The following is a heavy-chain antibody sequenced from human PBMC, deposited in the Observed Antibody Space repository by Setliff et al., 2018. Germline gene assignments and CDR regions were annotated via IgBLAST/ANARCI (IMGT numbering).Heavy chain of an antibody. D-gene: IGHD1-1*01. V-gene: IGHV5-51*01. CDR1: GYNFNSHW. J-gene: IGHJ1*01. CDR2: IFPADSET. CDR3: ARLPSTGSAFFQH. Sequence: PGESLTISCATSGYNFNSHWIAWVRQVPGGGLEWMGLIFPADSETRYSPSFQGQFTMSVDTSINTAYLQWNSLKASDTALYFCARLPSTGSAFFQHWGQGTLVTVS.